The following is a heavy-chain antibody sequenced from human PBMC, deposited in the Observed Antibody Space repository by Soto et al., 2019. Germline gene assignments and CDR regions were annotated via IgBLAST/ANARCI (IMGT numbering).Heavy chain of an antibody. CDR1: GGSISSYY. Sequence: SETLSLTCTVSGGSISSYYWSWIRQPPGKGLEWIGYIYYSGSTNYNPSLKSRVTISVDTSKNQFSLKLSSVTAADTAVYYCARGSGAAKTSFWFDPWGQGTLVTVSS. J-gene: IGHJ5*02. V-gene: IGHV4-59*01. CDR2: IYYSGST. CDR3: ARGSGAAKTSFWFDP.